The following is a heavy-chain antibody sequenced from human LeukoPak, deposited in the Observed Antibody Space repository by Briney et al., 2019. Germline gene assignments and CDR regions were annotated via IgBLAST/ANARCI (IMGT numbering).Heavy chain of an antibody. J-gene: IGHJ4*02. Sequence: GGSLRLSCAASGFTFNTYGMHWVRQAPGKGLEWVAFIRYDGSNKYYADSVKGRLTISRDNSKNTLYLQMNSLRAEDTAVYYCAKGSRQQWLVFEVSADYWGQGTLVTVSS. D-gene: IGHD6-19*01. CDR1: GFTFNTYG. CDR2: IRYDGSNK. CDR3: AKGSRQQWLVFEVSADY. V-gene: IGHV3-30*02.